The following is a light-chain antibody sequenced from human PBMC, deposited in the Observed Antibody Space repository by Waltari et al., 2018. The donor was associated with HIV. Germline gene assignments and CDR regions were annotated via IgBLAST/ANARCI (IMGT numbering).Light chain of an antibody. V-gene: IGLV2-11*01. CDR3: CSYAGSYKYI. J-gene: IGLJ1*01. CDR1: SSDVGGYSY. Sequence: QSALTQPPSVSGSPGQSVTISCPGTSSDVGGYSYVSWYHQHPAKAPKVLIYDVTKRPSGAPDRFSGSKSGNTASLTISGLQAEDEADYYCCSYAGSYKYILGSGTKVTVL. CDR2: DVT.